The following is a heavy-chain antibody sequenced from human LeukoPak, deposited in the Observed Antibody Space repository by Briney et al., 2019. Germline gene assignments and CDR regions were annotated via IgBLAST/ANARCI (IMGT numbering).Heavy chain of an antibody. D-gene: IGHD6-19*01. CDR1: GFTFSSYW. CDR2: INSDGSST. V-gene: IGHV3-74*01. J-gene: IGHJ4*02. Sequence: GGSLRLSCAASGFTFSSYWMHWVRQAPGKGLVWVSRINSDGSSTSYADSVKGRFTISRDNARKSLYLQMDSLRAEDMAVYYCARVARHPGIAVAGNDYWGQGTLVTVSS. CDR3: ARVARHPGIAVAGNDY.